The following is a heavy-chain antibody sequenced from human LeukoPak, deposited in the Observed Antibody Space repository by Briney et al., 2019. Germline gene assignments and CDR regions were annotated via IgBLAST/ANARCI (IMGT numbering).Heavy chain of an antibody. V-gene: IGHV3-21*01. D-gene: IGHD5-12*01. CDR3: ARDRKADIVATIDC. J-gene: IGHJ4*02. CDR1: GSTFSSYS. CDR2: ISSSSSYI. Sequence: GGSLRLSCAASGSTFSSYSMNWVRQAPGKGLEWVSSISSSSSYIYYADSVKGRFTISRDNAKNSLYVQMNSLRAEDTAVYYCARDRKADIVATIDCWGQGTLVTVSS.